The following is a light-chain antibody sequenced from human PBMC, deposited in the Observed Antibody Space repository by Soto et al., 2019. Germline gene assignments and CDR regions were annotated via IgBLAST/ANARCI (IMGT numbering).Light chain of an antibody. CDR2: GAS. CDR1: QSVSRSY. J-gene: IGKJ1*01. CDR3: HHYET. Sequence: GLKQSPGTLSLSQGDRATLSCRASQSVSRSYLGWYQQKPGQAPRLLMYGASIRAAGVPDRFSGSGSGTEFTLTISRLEPEDFTVYYCHHYETFGQGTKVAI. V-gene: IGKV3-20*01.